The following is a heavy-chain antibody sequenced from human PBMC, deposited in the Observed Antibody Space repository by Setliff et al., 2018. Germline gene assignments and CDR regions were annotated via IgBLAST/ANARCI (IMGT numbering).Heavy chain of an antibody. J-gene: IGHJ6*02. CDR2: ISAYNGNT. CDR1: GYTFTGYY. CDR3: AIVVPALTYYYYGMDV. V-gene: IGHV1-18*04. D-gene: IGHD2-2*01. Sequence: ASVKVSCKASGYTFTGYYMHWVRQAPGQGLEWMGWISAYNGNTNYAQKLQGRVTMTTDTSTSTAYMELSSLRSEDTAVYYCAIVVPALTYYYYGMDVWGQGTTVTVSS.